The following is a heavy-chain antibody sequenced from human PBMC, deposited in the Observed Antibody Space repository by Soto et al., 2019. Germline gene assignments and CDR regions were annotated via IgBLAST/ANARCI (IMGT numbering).Heavy chain of an antibody. Sequence: PSETLSLTCTVSGGSISSYYWSWIRQPLGKGLEWIGYIYYSGSTNYNPSLKSRVTISVDTSKNQFSLKLSSVTAADTAVYYCARVSWNQDYFDYWGQGTLVTVSS. D-gene: IGHD1-1*01. CDR1: GGSISSYY. CDR3: ARVSWNQDYFDY. J-gene: IGHJ4*02. CDR2: IYYSGST. V-gene: IGHV4-59*01.